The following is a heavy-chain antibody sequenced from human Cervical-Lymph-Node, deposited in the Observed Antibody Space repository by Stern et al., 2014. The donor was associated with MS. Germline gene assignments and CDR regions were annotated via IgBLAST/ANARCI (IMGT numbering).Heavy chain of an antibody. CDR3: ARATDL. Sequence: QVQLVESGPGLLRPSETLSLTCTVPGASIDHHLWSWLRQHPGKGLEWIGDIYYSGTTNYNASLKGRVAISIDTSRTQFSLRLSSVTAADTAVYYCARATDLWGQGTLVAVSS. CDR1: GASIDHHL. V-gene: IGHV4-59*11. CDR2: IYYSGTT. J-gene: IGHJ5*02.